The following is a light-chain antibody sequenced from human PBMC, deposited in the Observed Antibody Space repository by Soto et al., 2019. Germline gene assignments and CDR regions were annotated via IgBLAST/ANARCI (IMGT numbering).Light chain of an antibody. CDR1: QDISRW. CDR2: AAS. Sequence: DIQMTQSPSSVSASVGDSVTITCRASQDISRWLAWYQQKPGKAPKLLIYAASSLQSGVPSRFSGSGSGTDFSLTISSLQPEDFATYYCQQANFFPKTFGQGTKVEFK. J-gene: IGKJ1*01. CDR3: QQANFFPKT. V-gene: IGKV1-12*01.